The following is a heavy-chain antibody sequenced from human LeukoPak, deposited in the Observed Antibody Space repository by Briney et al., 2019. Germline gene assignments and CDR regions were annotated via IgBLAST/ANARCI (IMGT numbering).Heavy chain of an antibody. D-gene: IGHD3-10*01. J-gene: IGHJ4*02. Sequence: GGTLRLSCAASGFTFSSSGMSWVRQAPGKGLEWVSAISTDAGETHYADSVKGRFTISRDNSKNTVSLQMSSLRAEDTALYYCAKGSGNGYGSGPFDYWGQGTLVTASS. V-gene: IGHV3-23*01. CDR3: AKGSGNGYGSGPFDY. CDR1: GFTFSSSG. CDR2: ISTDAGET.